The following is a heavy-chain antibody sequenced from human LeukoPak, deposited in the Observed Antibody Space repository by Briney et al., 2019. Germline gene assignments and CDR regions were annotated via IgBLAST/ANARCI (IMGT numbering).Heavy chain of an antibody. D-gene: IGHD2-15*01. V-gene: IGHV4-39*07. CDR1: GGSISSNSYY. CDR3: ARGKLRNPSNWFDP. J-gene: IGHJ5*02. Sequence: SETLSLTCAVSGGSISSNSYYWGWIRQPPGKGLEWIGSIYYSGSTYYNPSLKSRVIISVDTSKNQCSLKLSSVTAADTAVYYCARGKLRNPSNWFDPWGQGTLVTVSS. CDR2: IYYSGST.